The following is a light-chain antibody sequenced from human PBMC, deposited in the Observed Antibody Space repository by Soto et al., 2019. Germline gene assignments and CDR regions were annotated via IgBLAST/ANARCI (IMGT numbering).Light chain of an antibody. J-gene: IGKJ4*01. V-gene: IGKV3-20*01. Sequence: EIVLTQSPGTLSLSPGERATLSCRASQSVGRNYLAWYQQKPGQAPRLLIHGASSRATGIPDRFSGSGSGTDFILTISRLEPEDFAVYYCQQYASSPLTFDGGTKVEIK. CDR1: QSVGRNY. CDR3: QQYASSPLT. CDR2: GAS.